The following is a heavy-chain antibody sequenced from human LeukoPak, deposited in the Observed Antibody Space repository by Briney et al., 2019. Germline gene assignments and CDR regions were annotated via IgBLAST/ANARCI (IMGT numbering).Heavy chain of an antibody. CDR2: INAGNGNT. CDR1: GYTFTSYA. V-gene: IGHV1-3*01. D-gene: IGHD3-16*01. J-gene: IGHJ4*02. CDR3: ARTLYDYVLYFDY. Sequence: GASVKVSCKASGYTFTSYAMHWVRQAPGQRLEWMGWINAGNGNTKYSQKFQGRVTLTADKSTNTAYMELSNLRSEDTAVYYCARTLYDYVLYFDYWGQGTLVTVSS.